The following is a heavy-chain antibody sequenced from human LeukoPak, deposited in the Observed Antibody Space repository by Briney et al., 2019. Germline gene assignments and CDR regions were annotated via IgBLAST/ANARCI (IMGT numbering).Heavy chain of an antibody. CDR2: ISYDGSNK. CDR1: GFTFSSYG. Sequence: GGSLRLSCAASGFTFSSYGMHWVRQAPGKGLEWVAVISYDGSNKYYADSVKGRFTISRDNSKNTLYLQMNSLRAEDTAVYYCAKDRLYGSGSRTCDYWGQGTLVTVSS. D-gene: IGHD3-10*01. CDR3: AKDRLYGSGSRTCDY. V-gene: IGHV3-30*18. J-gene: IGHJ4*02.